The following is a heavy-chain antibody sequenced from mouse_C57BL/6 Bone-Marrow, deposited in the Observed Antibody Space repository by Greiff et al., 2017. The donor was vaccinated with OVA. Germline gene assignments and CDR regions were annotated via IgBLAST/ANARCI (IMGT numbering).Heavy chain of an antibody. CDR2: INPGSGGT. J-gene: IGHJ1*03. V-gene: IGHV1-54*01. CDR3: ARGLITTVVDWYFDV. CDR1: GYAFTNYL. Sequence: VQLQQSGAELVRPGTSVKVSCKASGYAFTNYLIEWVKQRPGQGLEWIGVINPGSGGTNYNEKFKGKATLTADKSSSTAYMQLSSLTSEDSAVYFCARGLITTVVDWYFDVWGTGTTVTVSS. D-gene: IGHD1-1*01.